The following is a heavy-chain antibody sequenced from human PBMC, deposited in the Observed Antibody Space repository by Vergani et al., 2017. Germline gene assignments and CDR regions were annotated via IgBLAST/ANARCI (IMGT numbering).Heavy chain of an antibody. J-gene: IGHJ4*02. CDR2: IGYDGRIK. D-gene: IGHD4-17*01. CDR3: AKDGRENSDYGYFDY. CDR1: GFTFTNYG. V-gene: IGHV3-30*02. Sequence: QVQLVESGGGVVQPGGSLRLSCAASGFTFTNYGMHWVRQAPGKGLEWVAFIGYDGRIKYNVDSVKGLFTIYRDTSKKTLSLQMRSLRADDTAVYYCAKDGRENSDYGYFDYWGQGTLVTVSS.